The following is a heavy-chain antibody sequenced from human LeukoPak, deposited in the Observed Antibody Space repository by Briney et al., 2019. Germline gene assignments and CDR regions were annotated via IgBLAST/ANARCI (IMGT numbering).Heavy chain of an antibody. Sequence: SVKVSCKASGGTFNSYAISWVRQAPGQGLEWMGGIIPIFGTANYAQKFQGRVTITADESTSTAYMELSSLRSEDTAVYYCASLLNYGLPYWYFDLWGRGTLVTVSS. D-gene: IGHD3-16*01. CDR3: ASLLNYGLPYWYFDL. J-gene: IGHJ2*01. CDR1: GGTFNSYA. V-gene: IGHV1-69*13. CDR2: IIPIFGTA.